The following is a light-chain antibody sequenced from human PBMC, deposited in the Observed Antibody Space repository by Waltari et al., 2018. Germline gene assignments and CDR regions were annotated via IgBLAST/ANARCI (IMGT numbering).Light chain of an antibody. Sequence: EIVLTQSPGTLSLSPGERATLSCRASQSVSRALAWYQQNPGQAPRPLIYGASNRATGIPDRCSGSGSGTDFSLIISRLEPEDFAVYYCQHYVSLPVTFGQGTKVEIK. CDR3: QHYVSLPVT. J-gene: IGKJ1*01. CDR2: GAS. V-gene: IGKV3-20*01. CDR1: QSVSRA.